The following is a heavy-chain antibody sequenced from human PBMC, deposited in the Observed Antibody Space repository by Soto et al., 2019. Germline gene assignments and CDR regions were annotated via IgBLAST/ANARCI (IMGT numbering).Heavy chain of an antibody. J-gene: IGHJ4*02. CDR1: GYTFTGYY. CDR3: ARDVDSSGLRDY. CDR2: INPNSGGT. V-gene: IGHV1-2*04. D-gene: IGHD6-19*01. Sequence: ASVKVSCKASGYTFTGYYMHWVRQAPGQGLEWMGWINPNSGGTNYAQKFQGWVTMTRDTSISTAYMELSSLRSEDTAVYYCARDVDSSGLRDYWGQGTLDTVSS.